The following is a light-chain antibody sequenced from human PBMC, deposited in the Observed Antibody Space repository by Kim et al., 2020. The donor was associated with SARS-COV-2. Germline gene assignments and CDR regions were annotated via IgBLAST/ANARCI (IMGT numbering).Light chain of an antibody. CDR2: NYD. Sequence: QSVLTQPPSASETPGQRVTISCSGSSSNIGTNTVNWYQHLPGTTPKLLVYNYDQRPSGVPDRFSGSKSGTSASLAISGLQSEDEADYYCAAWDDSLNGVVFGGGTQLTVL. J-gene: IGLJ3*02. CDR1: SSNIGTNT. V-gene: IGLV1-44*01. CDR3: AAWDDSLNGVV.